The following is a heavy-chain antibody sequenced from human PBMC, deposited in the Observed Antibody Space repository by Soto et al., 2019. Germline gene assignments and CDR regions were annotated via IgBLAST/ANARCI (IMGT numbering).Heavy chain of an antibody. CDR2: IIPIFGTA. J-gene: IGHJ6*02. CDR3: AGYCSGGSCWRYGMDV. V-gene: IGHV1-69*12. D-gene: IGHD2-15*01. Sequence: QVQLVQSGAEVKKPGSSVKVSCKASGGTFSSYAISWVRQAPGQGLEWMGGIIPIFGTANYAQKFQGRVTITADESTSTAYMELSSLRSEDTAVYYCAGYCSGGSCWRYGMDVWGQGTTVTVSS. CDR1: GGTFSSYA.